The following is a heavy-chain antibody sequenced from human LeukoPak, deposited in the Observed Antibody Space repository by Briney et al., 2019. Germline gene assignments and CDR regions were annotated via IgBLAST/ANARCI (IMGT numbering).Heavy chain of an antibody. CDR1: GFTFSHYA. CDR2: ISYDGSNT. J-gene: IGHJ4*02. Sequence: GGSLRLSCAASGFTFSHYAMHWVRQAPGKGLGWVAVISYDGSNTFYADSVKGRFTISRDNSKNTLYPQMNTLGAEDTAVYYCARARNGTLKYWGQGTLVTVSS. D-gene: IGHD1-26*01. CDR3: ARARNGTLKY. V-gene: IGHV3-30*01.